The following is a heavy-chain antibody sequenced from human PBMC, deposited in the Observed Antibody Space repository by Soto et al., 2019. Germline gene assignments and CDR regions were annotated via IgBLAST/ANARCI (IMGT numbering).Heavy chain of an antibody. D-gene: IGHD3-10*01. V-gene: IGHV5-51*01. CDR1: GYSFTTYW. J-gene: IGHJ3*02. Sequence: GESLKISCKGSGYSFTTYWIGWVRQMPGKGLEWMGIIYPGDSYTNYSPSSQGHVTISADKSINTAYLQWSSLEASDTAMYYCARASSTGAYGLDIWGQGTMVTVSS. CDR2: IYPGDSYT. CDR3: ARASSTGAYGLDI.